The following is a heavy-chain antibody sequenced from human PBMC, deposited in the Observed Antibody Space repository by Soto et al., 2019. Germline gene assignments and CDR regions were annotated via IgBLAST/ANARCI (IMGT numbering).Heavy chain of an antibody. J-gene: IGHJ4*02. CDR1: GFSLRTTGVG. Sequence: QITLKESGPTLVKPTQTLTLTCTYSGFSLRTTGVGVGWIRQPPGKALEWLGIISWNDDKRYSPSLKNRFTLTSDISKSQVVLTMTNMDPVDTATYYCAHTWGLPFDYWGQGTLVIVSS. CDR3: AHTWGLPFDY. CDR2: ISWNDDK. V-gene: IGHV2-5*01. D-gene: IGHD3-16*01.